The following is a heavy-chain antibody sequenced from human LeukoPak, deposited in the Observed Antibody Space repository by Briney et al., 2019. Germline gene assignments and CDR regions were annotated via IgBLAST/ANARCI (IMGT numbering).Heavy chain of an antibody. CDR3: AGLGNYDFWSGYIDY. Sequence: PSETLSLTCTVSGGSISSYYWSWIRQPPGKGLEWIGYIYYSGSTNYNPSLKSRVTISVDTSKNQFSLKLSSVTAADTAVYYCAGLGNYDFWSGYIDYWGQGTLVTVSS. CDR2: IYYSGST. J-gene: IGHJ4*02. V-gene: IGHV4-59*01. CDR1: GGSISSYY. D-gene: IGHD3-3*01.